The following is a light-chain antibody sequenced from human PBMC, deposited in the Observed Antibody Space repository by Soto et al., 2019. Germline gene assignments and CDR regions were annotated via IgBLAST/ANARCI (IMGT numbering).Light chain of an antibody. V-gene: IGKV1-39*01. CDR2: SAS. J-gene: IGKJ2*01. CDR1: QTISNY. Sequence: DIRMTQSPASLSASVGDRVTITCRASQTISNYLNWYQQKPGAAPKLLIYSASTLQSGVPSRFSGSGFGTDYTLTISSLQPADFEVYYCQPTFRTPHTFGQGTKVDIK. CDR3: QPTFRTPHT.